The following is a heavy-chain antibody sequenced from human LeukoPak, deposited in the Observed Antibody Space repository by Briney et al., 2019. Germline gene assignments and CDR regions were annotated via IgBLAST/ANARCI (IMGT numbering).Heavy chain of an antibody. D-gene: IGHD3-10*01. CDR1: GFTFSSSD. CDR2: IRHSDSNT. Sequence: GGSLRLSCAASGFTFSSSDLSWVRQAPGSGLEWVSSIRHSDSNTYYADSVMGRFTISRDNSKNTLYLQMNSLRAEDTAVYYCARVGWFGELTRHPGGDYWGQGTLVTVSS. V-gene: IGHV3-23*05. CDR3: ARVGWFGELTRHPGGDY. J-gene: IGHJ4*02.